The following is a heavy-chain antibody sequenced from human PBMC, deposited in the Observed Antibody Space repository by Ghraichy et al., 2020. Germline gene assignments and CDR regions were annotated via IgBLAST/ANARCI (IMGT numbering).Heavy chain of an antibody. CDR2: INQSGST. V-gene: IGHV4-34*01. Sequence: SETLSLTCVVYGGSFSGYYWSWIRQPPGKGLEWIGEINQSGSTNYKSSLKSRVTISVDTSKNQFALKLSSVTAADTAVYYCARTEEYYYYMDVWGKGTTVTVSS. CDR3: ARTEEYYYYMDV. CDR1: GGSFSGYY. D-gene: IGHD1-14*01. J-gene: IGHJ6*03.